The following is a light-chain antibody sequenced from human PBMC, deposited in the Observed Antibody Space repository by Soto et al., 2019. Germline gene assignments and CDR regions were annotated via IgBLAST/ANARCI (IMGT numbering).Light chain of an antibody. J-gene: IGKJ2*01. CDR2: DAS. CDR3: QQCTNWPPYT. Sequence: DIVMTQSPTTLSVSPGERATLSCRASQSISNNLAWYQQKPGQAPRLLIYDASTRATGVPARFSGSGSGTEFTIPIISPQHEDFSVYYCQQCTNWPPYTFGQGTKLEIK. V-gene: IGKV3-15*01. CDR1: QSISNN.